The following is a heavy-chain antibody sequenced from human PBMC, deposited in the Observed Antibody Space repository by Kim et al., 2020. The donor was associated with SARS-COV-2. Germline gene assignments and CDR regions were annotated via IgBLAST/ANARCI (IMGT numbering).Heavy chain of an antibody. Sequence: GGSLRLSCAASGFTFSSYSMNWVRQAPGKGLEWVSSISSSSSYIYYADSVKGRFTISRDNAKNSLYLQMNSLRAEDTAVYYCARESVSFGPVGHSGTPILDYWGQGTLVTVSS. V-gene: IGHV3-21*01. CDR2: ISSSSSYI. CDR1: GFTFSSYS. D-gene: IGHD3-10*01. CDR3: ARESVSFGPVGHSGTPILDY. J-gene: IGHJ4*02.